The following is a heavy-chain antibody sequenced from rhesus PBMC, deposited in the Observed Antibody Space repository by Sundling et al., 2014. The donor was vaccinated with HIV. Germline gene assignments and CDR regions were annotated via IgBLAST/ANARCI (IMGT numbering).Heavy chain of an antibody. J-gene: IGHJ4*01. Sequence: QVQLQESGPGLVKPSETLSLTCAVSGGSISSGYGWTWIRQPPGKGLEWIGYISGSSGSTNYSPSLKSRVTISKDTSKNQFSLKLTSVTAADTAVYYCAISLMIVDSFFDFWGQGVLVTVSS. CDR3: AISLMIVDSFFDF. CDR1: GGSISSGYG. CDR2: ISGSSGST. D-gene: IGHD3-28*01. V-gene: IGHV4-127*01.